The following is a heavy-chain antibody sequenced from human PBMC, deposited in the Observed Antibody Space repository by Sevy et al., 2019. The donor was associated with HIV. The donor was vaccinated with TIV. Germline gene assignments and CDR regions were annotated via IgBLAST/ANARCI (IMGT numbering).Heavy chain of an antibody. Sequence: SETLSLTCSVSGGSVNNHYWTWIRQFPGKGLEWLGYAHYSGSPVNNPSLKGRLTISLDMSKNRFSLQLDSVTAADTAIYYCVTFGTNFDPRFDPWGQGTLVTVSS. CDR2: AHYSGSP. V-gene: IGHV4-59*02. D-gene: IGHD2-8*01. CDR3: VTFGTNFDPRFDP. CDR1: GGSVNNHY. J-gene: IGHJ5*02.